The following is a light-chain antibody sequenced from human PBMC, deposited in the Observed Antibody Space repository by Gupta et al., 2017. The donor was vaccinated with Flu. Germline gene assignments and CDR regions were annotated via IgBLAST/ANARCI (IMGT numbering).Light chain of an antibody. J-gene: IGLJ3*02. CDR3: AEWDDSLSGGV. CDR2: PHN. CDR1: SSNLGSNY. Sequence: QSVLTQPPSASGTPGQRVTISCSGSSSNLGSNYVYLYQQLPGTAPKLLISPHNQLPSGAPGRSASSKSGTYASPPTSGLRYEEEADDYCAEWDDSLSGGVFGGGTKLTVL. V-gene: IGLV1-47*01.